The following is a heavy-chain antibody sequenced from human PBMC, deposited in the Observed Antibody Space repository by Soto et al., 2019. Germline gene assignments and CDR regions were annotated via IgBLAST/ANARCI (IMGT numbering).Heavy chain of an antibody. V-gene: IGHV4-59*08. J-gene: IGHJ4*02. Sequence: QVQLQEYGPGLVKPSETLSLTCTVSGSSLNDFQWIWIRQPPGKGLEWIGSIYFVQRTHSINPAHTSRVTIAMDTSKSQVSLKLASVPAADTAVFFCARSNTRYSSPDYWGQGSLVTVSS. CDR1: GSSLNDFQ. D-gene: IGHD6-13*01. CDR3: ARSNTRYSSPDY. CDR2: IYFVQRTH.